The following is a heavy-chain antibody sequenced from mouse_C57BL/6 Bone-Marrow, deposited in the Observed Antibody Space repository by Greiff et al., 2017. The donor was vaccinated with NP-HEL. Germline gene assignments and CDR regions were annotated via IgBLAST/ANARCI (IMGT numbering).Heavy chain of an antibody. V-gene: IGHV1-66*01. CDR3: ARDFFAY. CDR1: GYSFTSSY. CDR2: IYPGSGNT. Sequence: QVQLQQSGPELVKPGASVKISCKASGYSFTSSYIHWVKQRPGQGLEWIGWIYPGSGNTKYNEKFKGKATLTADTSSSTAYMQLSSLTSEDSAVYYCARDFFAYWGQGTLVTVSA. J-gene: IGHJ3*01.